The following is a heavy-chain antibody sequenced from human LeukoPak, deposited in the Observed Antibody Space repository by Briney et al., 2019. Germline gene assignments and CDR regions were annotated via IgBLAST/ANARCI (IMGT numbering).Heavy chain of an antibody. Sequence: PSETPSLTCAVYGGSFSGYYWSWIRQPPGKGLEWIGEINHSGSTNYNPSLKSRVTISVDTSKNQFSLKLSSVTAADTAVYYCARARCSGGSCYYLLRGSYYFDYWGQGTLVTVSS. D-gene: IGHD2-15*01. CDR3: ARARCSGGSCYYLLRGSYYFDY. V-gene: IGHV4-34*01. CDR2: INHSGST. CDR1: GGSFSGYY. J-gene: IGHJ4*02.